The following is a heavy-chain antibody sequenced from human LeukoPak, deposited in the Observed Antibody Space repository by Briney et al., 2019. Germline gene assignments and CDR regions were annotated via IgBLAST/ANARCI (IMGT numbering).Heavy chain of an antibody. CDR1: GGSFSSGDYY. V-gene: IGHV4-30-4*08. CDR2: IYYSGST. J-gene: IGHJ4*02. D-gene: IGHD3-22*01. CDR3: AKESYYDSSSFDY. Sequence: SQTLSLTCTVSGGSFSSGDYYWSWIRQPPGKGLEWIGYIYYSGSTYYNPSLKSRVTISVDTSKNQFSLKLSSVTAADTAVYYCAKESYYDSSSFDYWGQGTLVTVSS.